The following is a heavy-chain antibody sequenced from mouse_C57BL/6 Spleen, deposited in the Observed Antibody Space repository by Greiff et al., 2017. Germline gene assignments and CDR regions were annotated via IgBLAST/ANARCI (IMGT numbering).Heavy chain of an antibody. Sequence: EVKLQESGAELVRPGASVKLSCTASGFNIKDDYMHWVKQRPEQGLEWIGWIDPENGDTEYASKFQGKATITADTSSNPAYLQLSSLTSEDTAVYYCTTGVKGWVAYWGQGTLVTVSA. CDR1: GFNIKDDY. CDR2: IDPENGDT. V-gene: IGHV14-4*01. CDR3: TTGVKGWVAY. D-gene: IGHD1-3*01. J-gene: IGHJ3*01.